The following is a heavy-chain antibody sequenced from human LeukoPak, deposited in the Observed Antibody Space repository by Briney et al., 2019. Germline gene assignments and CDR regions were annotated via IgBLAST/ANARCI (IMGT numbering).Heavy chain of an antibody. CDR2: TYYRSKWYN. V-gene: IGHV6-1*01. D-gene: IGHD4-17*01. CDR1: GDSVSSNSAA. Sequence: SQTLSLTCAISGDSVSSNSAAWNWIRQSPSRGLEWLGRTYYRSKWYNDYAVSVQSRITINPDTSKNQFSLQLNSVTPEDTAVYYCARDRGVTTVTVGWFDPWGQGTQVTVSS. CDR3: ARDRGVTTVTVGWFDP. J-gene: IGHJ5*02.